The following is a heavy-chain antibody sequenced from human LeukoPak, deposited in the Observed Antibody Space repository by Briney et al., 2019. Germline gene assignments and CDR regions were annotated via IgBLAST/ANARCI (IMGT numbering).Heavy chain of an antibody. CDR1: GFTFSDYY. J-gene: IGHJ6*03. CDR2: ISSSGSTI. CDR3: ARENSGYDPSTDYYYYYMDV. Sequence: GGSLRLSCAASGFTFSDYYMSWIRQAPGKGLEWVSYISSSGSTIYYADSVKGRFTISRDNAKNSLYLQMNSLRAEDTAVYYCARENSGYDPSTDYYYYYMDVWGKGTTVTISS. D-gene: IGHD5-12*01. V-gene: IGHV3-11*01.